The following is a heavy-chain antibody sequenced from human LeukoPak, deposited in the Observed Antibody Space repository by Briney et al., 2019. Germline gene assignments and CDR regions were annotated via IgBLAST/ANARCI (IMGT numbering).Heavy chain of an antibody. V-gene: IGHV3-64D*06. CDR1: GFTFSSYA. CDR3: VKGIAPGTLGGSYYDYYYYGMDV. J-gene: IGHJ6*02. D-gene: IGHD1-26*01. Sequence: GKSLRLSCAASGFTFSSYAMHWVRQAPGKGLEYVSAISSNGGSTYYADSVKGRFTISRDNSKNTLYLQMSSLRAEDTAVYYCVKGIAPGTLGGSYYDYYYYGMDVWGQGTTVTVSS. CDR2: ISSNGGST.